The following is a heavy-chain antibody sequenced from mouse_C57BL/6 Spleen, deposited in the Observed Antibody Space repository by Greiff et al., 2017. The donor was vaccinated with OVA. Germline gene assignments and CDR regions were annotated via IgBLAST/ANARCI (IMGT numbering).Heavy chain of an antibody. J-gene: IGHJ4*01. V-gene: IGHV1-69*01. D-gene: IGHD1-1*01. Sequence: QVQLQQPGAELVMPGASVKLSCKASGYTFTSYWMHWVKQRPGPGLEWIGEIDPSDSYTNYNQKFKGKSTLTVDKSSSTAYMQLSSLTSEDSAVYYCARTGGSEEYYAMDYWGQGTSVTVSS. CDR2: IDPSDSYT. CDR1: GYTFTSYW. CDR3: ARTGGSEEYYAMDY.